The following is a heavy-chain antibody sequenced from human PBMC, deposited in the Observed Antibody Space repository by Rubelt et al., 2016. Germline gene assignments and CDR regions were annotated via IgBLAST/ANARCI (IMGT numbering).Heavy chain of an antibody. CDR3: ASATVDDPYYFDY. J-gene: IGHJ4*02. CDR2: INHSGST. CDR1: GGSFSGYY. D-gene: IGHD4-23*01. V-gene: IGHV4-34*01. Sequence: QVQLQQWGAGLLKPSETLSLTCAVYGGSFSGYYWSWIRQPPGKGLEWIGEINHSGSTNYNPSLKSRGTISVDTAKNQFSLKLSSVTAADTAVYYCASATVDDPYYFDYWGQGTLVTVSS.